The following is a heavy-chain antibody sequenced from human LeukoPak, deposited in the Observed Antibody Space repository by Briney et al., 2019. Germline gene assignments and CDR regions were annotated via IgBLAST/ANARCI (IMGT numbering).Heavy chain of an antibody. CDR1: GGSFSGYY. D-gene: IGHD3-22*01. Sequence: SETLSLTRAVYGGSFSGYYWSWIRQPPGKGLEWIGEINHSGSTNYNPSLKSRVTISVDTSKNQFSLKLSSVTAADTAVYYCARSRRHYITMIVVANNWFDHWGQGTLVTVSS. CDR3: ARSRRHYITMIVVANNWFDH. J-gene: IGHJ5*02. V-gene: IGHV4-34*01. CDR2: INHSGST.